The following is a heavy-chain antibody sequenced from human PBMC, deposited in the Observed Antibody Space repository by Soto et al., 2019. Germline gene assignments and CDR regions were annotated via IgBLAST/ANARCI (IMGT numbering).Heavy chain of an antibody. Sequence: SHTLSLTCTVSGGSISNYYWSWIRQPPGKGLEWIGHIFYSGSTNYNPALKSRVTISVDTSKNQFSLKLSSVTAADTAVYYCAAGLYFFDYCSQGTLVTVSS. CDR3: AAGLYFFDY. D-gene: IGHD6-13*01. CDR2: IFYSGST. CDR1: GGSISNYY. V-gene: IGHV4-59*03. J-gene: IGHJ4*02.